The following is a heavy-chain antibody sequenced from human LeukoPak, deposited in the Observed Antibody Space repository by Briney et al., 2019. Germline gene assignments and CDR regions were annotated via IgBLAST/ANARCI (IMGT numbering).Heavy chain of an antibody. J-gene: IGHJ4*02. V-gene: IGHV3-23*01. CDR2: ISGSGDSA. CDR3: VKDGPKFGSGKTPFD. CDR1: GFTFSSYA. D-gene: IGHD3-10*01. Sequence: GGSLRLSCAASGFTFSSYAMSWVRQAPGKGLEWVSDISGSGDSAYYADSVKGRFTISRDNSKNTLYLQMNSLRAEDTAVYYCVKDGPKFGSGKTPFDWGQGTLVTVAS.